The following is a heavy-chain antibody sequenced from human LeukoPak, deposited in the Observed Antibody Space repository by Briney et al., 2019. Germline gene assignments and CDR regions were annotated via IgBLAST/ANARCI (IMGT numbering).Heavy chain of an antibody. CDR1: GYSIGSGYY. J-gene: IGHJ5*02. D-gene: IGHD4-23*01. CDR3: ARANSIKGFALDP. CDR2: VYHSGST. Sequence: PSETLSLTCTVSGYSIGSGYYWGWIRQPPGKGLEWIGSVYHSGSTYDNPSLKSRVTISVDTSKNQFSLKLSSVTAADTAVYYCARANSIKGFALDPWGQGTLVTVSS. V-gene: IGHV4-38-2*02.